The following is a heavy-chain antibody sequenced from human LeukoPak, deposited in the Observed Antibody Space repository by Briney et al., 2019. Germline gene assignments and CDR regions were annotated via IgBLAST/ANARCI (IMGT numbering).Heavy chain of an antibody. Sequence: ASVKVSCKASGYTFTTYNINWVRQAPGQGLEWMGWISGYNGNTNYAQKLQGRVTMTTHTSTSTAYMELRSLRSDDTAVYYCARAGHRKYYYDNAYDYWGQGTLVTVSS. D-gene: IGHD3-22*01. CDR3: ARAGHRKYYYDNAYDY. J-gene: IGHJ4*02. V-gene: IGHV1-18*01. CDR2: ISGYNGNT. CDR1: GYTFTTYN.